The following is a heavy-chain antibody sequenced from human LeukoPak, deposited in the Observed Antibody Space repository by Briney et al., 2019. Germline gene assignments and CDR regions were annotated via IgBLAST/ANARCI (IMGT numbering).Heavy chain of an antibody. CDR1: GFTFSSYW. CDR2: IKQDGSEK. V-gene: IGHV3-7*01. CDR3: ARDGPYSGSYFDY. J-gene: IGHJ4*02. Sequence: GGSLRLSCAASGFTFSSYWMSWVRQAPGKGLEWVANIKQDGSEKYYVDSVKGRFTISRDNAKNSLYLQMNSLRAEDTAVYYCARDGPYSGSYFDYWGQGTLVTVSS. D-gene: IGHD1-26*01.